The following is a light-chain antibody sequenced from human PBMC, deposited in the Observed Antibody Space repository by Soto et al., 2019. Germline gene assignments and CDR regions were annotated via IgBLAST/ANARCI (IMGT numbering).Light chain of an antibody. CDR2: AAS. J-gene: IGKJ1*01. CDR1: QGIGDD. Sequence: DIQMTQSPSSLSASVGDRVTITCRASQGIGDDLGWYQQKPGKAPERLTYAASSLQSGVPSRFSGSGSGTEFTLTISSLQPEDFATYYCLQHNSYPRAFGQGTKVDI. V-gene: IGKV1-17*01. CDR3: LQHNSYPRA.